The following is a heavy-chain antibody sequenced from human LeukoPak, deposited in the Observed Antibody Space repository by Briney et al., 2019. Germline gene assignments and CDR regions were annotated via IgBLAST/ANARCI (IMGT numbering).Heavy chain of an antibody. J-gene: IGHJ3*02. CDR1: GFTFSDYG. CDR2: IRYDGSNK. Sequence: GGSLRLSCAASGFTFSDYGMHWVRQAPGKGLEWVTFIRYDGSNKYYADSVKGRFTISRDNSKNTLYLQMNSLRAEDTAVYYCAKDPYYYDSSGYYREGYDAFDIWGQGTMVTVSS. CDR3: AKDPYYYDSSGYYREGYDAFDI. D-gene: IGHD3-22*01. V-gene: IGHV3-30*02.